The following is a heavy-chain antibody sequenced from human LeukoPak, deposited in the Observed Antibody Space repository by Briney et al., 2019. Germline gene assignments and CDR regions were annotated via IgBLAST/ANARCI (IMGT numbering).Heavy chain of an antibody. CDR2: ISAQHGQT. CDR3: AGSLGYCTSNVCYLKY. V-gene: IGHV1-18*01. D-gene: IGHD2-8*01. CDR1: GYSGNFYG. Sequence: VASVKVSCKTSGYSGNFYGITWVRQVAGQGLEWMGWISAQHGQTEYAPNSQDRVTMTTDTYTNTAYMELRSLRSDDTAVYYCAGSLGYCTSNVCYLKYWGQGTLVTVSS. J-gene: IGHJ4*02.